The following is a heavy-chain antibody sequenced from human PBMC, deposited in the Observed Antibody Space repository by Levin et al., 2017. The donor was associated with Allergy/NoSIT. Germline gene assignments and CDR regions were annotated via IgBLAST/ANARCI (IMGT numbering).Heavy chain of an antibody. V-gene: IGHV3-11*01. CDR2: ISSTGDTI. J-gene: IGHJ5*02. D-gene: IGHD2-15*01. CDR3: ARGRPVGYCSGRSCYPGDP. CDR1: GFTFSDYY. Sequence: GGSLRLSCAASGFTFSDYYMSWIRQPPGKGLEWVSYISSTGDTIYYADSVKGRLTVSRDNAKNSLYLQMNSLGAEDTAVYYCARGRPVGYCSGRSCYPGDPWGQGTLVTVSS.